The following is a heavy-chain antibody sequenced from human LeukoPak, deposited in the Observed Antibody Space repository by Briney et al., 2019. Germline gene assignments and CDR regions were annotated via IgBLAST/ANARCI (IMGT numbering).Heavy chain of an antibody. Sequence: PGGSLRLSCAASGFTFSSYSMNWVRQAPGKGLEWVSSISSSSSYIYYADSVKGRFTISRDNAKNSLYLQMNSLRAGDTAVYYCARVAQGPAALVDYWGQGTLVTVSS. CDR2: ISSSSSYI. D-gene: IGHD2-2*01. V-gene: IGHV3-21*01. CDR3: ARVAQGPAALVDY. J-gene: IGHJ4*02. CDR1: GFTFSSYS.